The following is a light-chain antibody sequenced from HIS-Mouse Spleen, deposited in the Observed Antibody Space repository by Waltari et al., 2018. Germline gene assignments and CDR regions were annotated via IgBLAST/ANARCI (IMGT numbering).Light chain of an antibody. J-gene: IGLJ1*01. CDR2: DVS. CDR1: SSHVGGYHS. CDR3: CSYAGSYTGV. V-gene: IGLV2-11*01. Sequence: QSALTQPRSVSGSPGQSVPISCTGTSSHVGGYHSVPWYQPHPGKAPKLLIYDVSKRPSGVPDRFSGSKSGNTASLTISGLQAEDEADYYCCSYAGSYTGVFGTGTKVTVL.